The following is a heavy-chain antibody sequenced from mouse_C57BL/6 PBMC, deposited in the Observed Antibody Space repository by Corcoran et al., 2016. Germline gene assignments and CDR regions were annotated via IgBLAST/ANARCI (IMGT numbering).Heavy chain of an antibody. V-gene: IGHV1-26*01. CDR1: GYTFTDYY. J-gene: IGHJ3*01. Sequence: EVQLQQSGPELVKPGASVKISCKASGYTFTDYYMNWVKQSHGKSLEWIGDINPNNGGTSYNQKFKGKATLTVDKSSNTAYMELRSLTSEDSAVYYCARGAYWGQGTLVTVSA. CDR2: INPNNGGT. CDR3: ARGAY.